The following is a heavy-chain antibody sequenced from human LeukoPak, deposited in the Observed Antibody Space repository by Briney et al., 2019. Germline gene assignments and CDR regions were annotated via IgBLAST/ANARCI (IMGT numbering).Heavy chain of an antibody. CDR2: IKSKTDGGTT. Sequence: KAGGSLRLCCAAHGFTFSNAWMSWVRQAPGKGLEWVGRIKSKTDGGTTDYAAPVKGRFTISRDDSKATLFLQMNNLKTEDTAVYFCTTDLGSGYANDGVFDIWGQETMVTVSS. J-gene: IGHJ3*02. CDR3: TTDLGSGYANDGVFDI. CDR1: GFTFSNAW. D-gene: IGHD5-12*01. V-gene: IGHV3-15*01.